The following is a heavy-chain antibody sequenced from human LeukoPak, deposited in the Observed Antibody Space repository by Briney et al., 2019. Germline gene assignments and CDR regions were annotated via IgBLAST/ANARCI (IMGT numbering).Heavy chain of an antibody. CDR1: GGSISSSSYY. D-gene: IGHD6-19*01. V-gene: IGHV4-39*07. Sequence: SETLSLTCTVSGGSISSSSYYWGCIRQPPGKGLEWIGSIYYSGSTNYNPSLKSRVTISVDTSKNQFSLKLSSVTAADTAVYYCASSGGPTVAGYYYYYYMDVWGKGTTVTISS. CDR3: ASSGGPTVAGYYYYYYMDV. CDR2: IYYSGST. J-gene: IGHJ6*03.